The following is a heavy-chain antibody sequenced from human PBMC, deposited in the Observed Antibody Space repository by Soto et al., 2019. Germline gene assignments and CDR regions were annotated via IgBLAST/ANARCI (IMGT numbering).Heavy chain of an antibody. J-gene: IGHJ4*02. CDR3: AKDPFTAGHYFDY. CDR2: ISGNGAST. V-gene: IGHV3-23*01. CDR1: GFTFSSYA. D-gene: IGHD3-16*01. Sequence: GGSLRLSCAASGFTFSSYAMSWVRQAPGKGLEWVSAISGNGASTYYADSGKGRFTISRDNSKNTLYVQLNSLRVEDTAVYYCAKDPFTAGHYFDYWGQGTLVTVSS.